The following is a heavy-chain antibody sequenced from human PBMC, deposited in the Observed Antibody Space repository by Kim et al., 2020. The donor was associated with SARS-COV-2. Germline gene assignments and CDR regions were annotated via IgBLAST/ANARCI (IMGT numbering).Heavy chain of an antibody. V-gene: IGHV3-7*03. Sequence: GGSLRLSCVASGFTFSTYWMSWVRQAPGKGLEWVANIREDGSEEYYVESVKGRFTILRDNAENSLYLQMNSLRAEDTAVYYCARAGNWGQGTTVTVSS. CDR1: GFTFSTYW. CDR2: IREDGSEE. J-gene: IGHJ6*02. CDR3: ARAGN.